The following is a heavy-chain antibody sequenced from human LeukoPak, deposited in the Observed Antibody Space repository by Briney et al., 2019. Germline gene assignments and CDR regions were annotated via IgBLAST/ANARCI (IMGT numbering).Heavy chain of an antibody. CDR1: GYTFTVYA. CDR3: AREGLLLERAFDI. CDR2: INAGNGNT. D-gene: IGHD1-26*01. V-gene: IGHV1-3*01. Sequence: ASVKVSCKASGYTFTVYAMHWVRQAPGQRLEWMGWINAGNGNTKYSQKFQGRVTITRDTSASTAHMELSSLRSEDTAVFYCAREGLLLERAFDIWGQGTMVTVSS. J-gene: IGHJ3*02.